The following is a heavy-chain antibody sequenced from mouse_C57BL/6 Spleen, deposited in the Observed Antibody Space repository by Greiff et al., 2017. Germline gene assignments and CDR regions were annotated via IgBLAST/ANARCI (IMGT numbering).Heavy chain of an antibody. CDR3: ARLDEVYFDY. CDR2: IYPSDSET. Sequence: QVQLQQPGAELVRPGSSVKLSCKASGYTFTSYWMDWVKQRPGQGLEWIGNIYPSDSETHYNQKFKDKATLTVDKSSSTAYMQLSSLTSEDSAVYYCARLDEVYFDYWGQGTTLTVSS. CDR1: GYTFTSYW. V-gene: IGHV1-61*01. J-gene: IGHJ2*01.